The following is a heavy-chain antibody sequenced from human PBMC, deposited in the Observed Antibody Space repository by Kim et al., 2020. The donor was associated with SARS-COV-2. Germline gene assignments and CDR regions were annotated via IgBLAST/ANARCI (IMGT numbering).Heavy chain of an antibody. Sequence: ASVKVSCKASGYTFTGYYMHWVRQAPGQGLEWMGRINPNSGGTNYAQKFQGRVTMTRDTSISTAYMELSRLRSDDTAVYYCARGVDFWSGYLIDAFDIWGQGTMVTVSS. D-gene: IGHD3-3*01. V-gene: IGHV1-2*06. CDR1: GYTFTGYY. CDR3: ARGVDFWSGYLIDAFDI. CDR2: INPNSGGT. J-gene: IGHJ3*02.